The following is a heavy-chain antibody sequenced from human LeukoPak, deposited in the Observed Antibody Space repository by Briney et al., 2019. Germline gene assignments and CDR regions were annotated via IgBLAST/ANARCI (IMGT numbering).Heavy chain of an antibody. D-gene: IGHD4-11*01. V-gene: IGHV4-39*01. CDR3: ATPGYGRPLYRFDY. CDR2: IYYSGST. CDR1: GGSISSTSYY. Sequence: PSETLSLTCTVSGGSISSTSYYWGWIRQPPGKGLEWIATIYYSGSTYYNPSLESRVTISVDTSKNQFSLKLTSVTAADTAVYYCATPGYGRPLYRFDYWGQGTLVTVSS. J-gene: IGHJ4*02.